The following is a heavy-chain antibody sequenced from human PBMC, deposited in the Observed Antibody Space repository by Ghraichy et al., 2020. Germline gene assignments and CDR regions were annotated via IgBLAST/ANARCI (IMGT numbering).Heavy chain of an antibody. CDR2: IYYSGST. V-gene: IGHV4-39*07. CDR3: ADDLGSSFDY. J-gene: IGHJ4*02. D-gene: IGHD1-26*01. CDR1: GGSISSSSYY. Sequence: SETLSLTCTVSGGSISSSSYYWGWIRQPPGKGLEWIGSIYYSGSTYYNPSLKSRVTISVDTSKNQFSLKLSSVTAADTAVYYCADDLGSSFDYWGQGTLVTVSS.